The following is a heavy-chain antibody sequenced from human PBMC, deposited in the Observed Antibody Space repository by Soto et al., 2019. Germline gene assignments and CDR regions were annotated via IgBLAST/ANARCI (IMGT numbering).Heavy chain of an antibody. J-gene: IGHJ5*02. CDR1: GYTFTSYG. V-gene: IGHV1-18*01. CDR3: ARDGHGWLVTGNWFDP. Sequence: ASVNVSCKASGYTFTSYGISWVRQAPGQGLEWMGWISAYNGNTNYAQKLQGRVTMTTDTSTSTAYMELRSLRSDDTAVYYCARDGHGWLVTGNWFDPWGQGTLVTVSS. D-gene: IGHD6-19*01. CDR2: ISAYNGNT.